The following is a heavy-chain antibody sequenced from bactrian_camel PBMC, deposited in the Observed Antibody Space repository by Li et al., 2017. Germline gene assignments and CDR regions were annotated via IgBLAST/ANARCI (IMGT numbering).Heavy chain of an antibody. CDR1: GFTISSYL. CDR3: ATSDRVSTKLRYTY. V-gene: IGHV3S25*01. Sequence: QVQLVESGGGLVQPGGSLRLSCAASGFTISSYLMYWVRQAPGKGLEWVATINWMGNIPKYADVVKGQFTISRDNAKNTVYLQMNSLKPEDTAVYYCATSDRVSTKLRYTYWGQGTQVTV. CDR2: INWMGNIP. D-gene: IGHD3*01. J-gene: IGHJ4*01.